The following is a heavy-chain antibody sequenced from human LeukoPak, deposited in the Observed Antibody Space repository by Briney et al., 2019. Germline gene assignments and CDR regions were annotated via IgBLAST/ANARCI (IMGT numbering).Heavy chain of an antibody. D-gene: IGHD2-15*01. V-gene: IGHV1-2*06. Sequence: GASVKVSCKAPGYTFTGYYMHWVRQAPGQGLEWMGRINPNSGGTNYAQKFQGRVTMTRDTSISTAYMELSRLRSDDTAVHYCATVGYCSGGSCRQRPFDYWGQGTLVTVSS. CDR3: ATVGYCSGGSCRQRPFDY. CDR2: INPNSGGT. CDR1: GYTFTGYY. J-gene: IGHJ4*02.